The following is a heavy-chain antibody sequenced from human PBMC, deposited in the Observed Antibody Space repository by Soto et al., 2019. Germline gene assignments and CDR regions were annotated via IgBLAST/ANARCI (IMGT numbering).Heavy chain of an antibody. V-gene: IGHV3-23*01. Sequence: GGSLRLSCATSGFSFSTYAMTWVRQAPWKGLEWVSPFNSKGGITYTAHSVKARSTISRDNPKNTLSLQMDRRTAEEPANYYCQKDNSLNWLHPW. CDR3: QKDNSLNWLHP. CDR1: GFSFSTYA. J-gene: IGHJ5*02. CDR2: FNSKGGIT.